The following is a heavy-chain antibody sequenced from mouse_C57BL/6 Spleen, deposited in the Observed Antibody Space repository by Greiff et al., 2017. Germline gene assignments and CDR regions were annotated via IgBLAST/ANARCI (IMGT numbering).Heavy chain of an antibody. V-gene: IGHV5-17*01. CDR1: GFTFSDYG. Sequence: EVMLVESGGGLVKPGGSLKLSCAASGFTFSDYGMHWVRQAPEKGLEWVAYISSGSSTIYYADTVKGRFTISRDNAKNTLFLQMTSLRSEDTAMYYCARLLNYYGSTYFDYWGQGTTLTVSS. CDR3: ARLLNYYGSTYFDY. CDR2: ISSGSSTI. D-gene: IGHD1-1*01. J-gene: IGHJ2*01.